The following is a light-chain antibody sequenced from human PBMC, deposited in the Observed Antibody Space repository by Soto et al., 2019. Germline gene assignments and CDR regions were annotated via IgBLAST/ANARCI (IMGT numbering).Light chain of an antibody. V-gene: IGKV3-11*01. J-gene: IGKJ5*01. CDR2: DAS. Sequence: EIVLTQSPGTLSLSPGERATLSCRASQSVSSSYLAWYQQKLGQAPRLLIYDASKRATGIPARFSGSGSGTDFTLTINSLEPEDFAVYYCQQRNYWPITFGQGTRLEIK. CDR1: QSVSSSY. CDR3: QQRNYWPIT.